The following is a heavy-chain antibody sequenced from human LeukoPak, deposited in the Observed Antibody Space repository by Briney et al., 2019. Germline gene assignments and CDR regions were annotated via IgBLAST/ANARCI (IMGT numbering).Heavy chain of an antibody. CDR3: ARDAQLLYRWWFDP. V-gene: IGHV1-18*01. CDR1: GYTLTELS. CDR2: ISAYNGNT. Sequence: ASVKVSCKVSGYTLTELSMHWVRQAPGQGLEWMGWISAYNGNTNCAQKLQGRVTMTTDTSTSTAYMELRSLRSDDTAVYYCARDAQLLYRWWFDPWGQGTLVTVSS. D-gene: IGHD2-2*02. J-gene: IGHJ5*02.